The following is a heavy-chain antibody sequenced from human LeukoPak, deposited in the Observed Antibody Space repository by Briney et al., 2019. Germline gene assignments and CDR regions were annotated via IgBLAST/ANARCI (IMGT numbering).Heavy chain of an antibody. V-gene: IGHV3-21*01. D-gene: IGHD4-17*01. CDR1: GFTFSSYS. CDR3: ARSRGVTTRWGFDY. CDR2: ISSSSSYI. J-gene: IGHJ4*02. Sequence: GGSLRLSCAASGFTFSSYSMNWVRQAPGKRLEWVSSISSSSSYIYYADSVKGRFTISRDNAKNSLYLQMNSLRAEDTAVYYCARSRGVTTRWGFDYWGQGTLVTVSS.